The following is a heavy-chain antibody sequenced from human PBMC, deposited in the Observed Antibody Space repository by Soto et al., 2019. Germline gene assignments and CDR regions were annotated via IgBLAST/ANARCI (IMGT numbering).Heavy chain of an antibody. CDR1: GDSVSGNSAA. Sequence: PSQTLSLTCAISGDSVSGNSAAWSWIRQSPSRGLEWLGRTYYRSKWYNDYAVSVKSRITINPDTSKNQFSLQLNSVTPEDTAVYYCARVEYSSSWGPDYYYGMDVWGQGTTVTVSS. D-gene: IGHD6-13*01. CDR3: ARVEYSSSWGPDYYYGMDV. CDR2: TYYRSKWYN. J-gene: IGHJ6*02. V-gene: IGHV6-1*01.